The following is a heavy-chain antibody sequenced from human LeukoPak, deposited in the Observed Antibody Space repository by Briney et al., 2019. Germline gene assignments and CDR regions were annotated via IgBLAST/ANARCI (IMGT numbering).Heavy chain of an antibody. V-gene: IGHV3-21*01. CDR3: ARDFFVAVAGNRNYYYYGMDV. Sequence: PGGSLRLSCAASGFTFSSYTMNWVRQVPGKGLEWVSSISSSSDYIYYADSMKGRFTISRDNAKNSLYLQMNSLRAEDTAVYYCARDFFVAVAGNRNYYYYGMDVWGQGTTVTVSS. CDR2: ISSSSDYI. D-gene: IGHD6-19*01. CDR1: GFTFSSYT. J-gene: IGHJ6*02.